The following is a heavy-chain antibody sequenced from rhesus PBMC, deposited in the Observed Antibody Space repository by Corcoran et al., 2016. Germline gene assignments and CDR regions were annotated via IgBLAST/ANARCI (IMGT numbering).Heavy chain of an antibody. CDR1: GYSFTSHR. Sequence: EVQLVQSGAEVKRPGESLKLSGKPSGYSFTSHRISWLRQMPGKGLEWMGAIDPSDSDTRYSPSYQCQVTISADKSISTTYLQWSSLKASDSATYYCAKGSGYIQFDYWGQGVLVTVSS. CDR2: IDPSDSDT. D-gene: IGHD5-24*01. CDR3: AKGSGYIQFDY. V-gene: IGHV5-2*01. J-gene: IGHJ4*01.